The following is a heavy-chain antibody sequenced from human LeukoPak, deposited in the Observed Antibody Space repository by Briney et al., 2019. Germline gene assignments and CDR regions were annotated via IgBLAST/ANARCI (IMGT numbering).Heavy chain of an antibody. D-gene: IGHD3-3*01. CDR3: ARTFWSGYHFDY. V-gene: IGHV3-23*01. CDR2: ISGSGGST. J-gene: IGHJ4*02. CDR1: GFTFSSYA. Sequence: GGSLRLSCAPSGFTFSSYAMSWVRQAPGKGLEWVSAISGSGGSTYYADSVKGRFTISRDNSKNTLFLQMNSLRAEDTAVYYCARTFWSGYHFDYWGQGTLVTVSS.